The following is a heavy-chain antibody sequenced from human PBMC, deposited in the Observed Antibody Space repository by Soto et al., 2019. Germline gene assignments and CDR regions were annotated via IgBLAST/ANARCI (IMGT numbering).Heavy chain of an antibody. V-gene: IGHV1-46*01. Sequence: ASVKVSCKSSGYTFTSYYMHWVRQAPGQGLEWMGIINPSGGSTSYAQKFQGRVTMTRDTSTSTAYMELSSLRSEDTAVYYCARDLLIEMATIVGYYGMDVWGQGTTVTVSS. CDR1: GYTFTSYY. CDR3: ARDLLIEMATIVGYYGMDV. D-gene: IGHD1-26*01. CDR2: INPSGGST. J-gene: IGHJ6*02.